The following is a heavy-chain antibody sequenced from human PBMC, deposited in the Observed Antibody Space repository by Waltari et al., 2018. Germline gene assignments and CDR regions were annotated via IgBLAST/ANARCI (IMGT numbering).Heavy chain of an antibody. CDR1: GDSISSYE. Sequence: QVELQESGPRLAKPSQTPSLTCSVSGDSISSYEWSWIRQPPGKGLEWIGEISYIGRTNYNPSLTSRVTISIDTSKNQFSLRLTSVTAADTAVYFCARRYANAFDIWGPGTILTVSS. D-gene: IGHD3-9*01. V-gene: IGHV4-59*01. CDR3: ARRYANAFDI. CDR2: ISYIGRT. J-gene: IGHJ3*02.